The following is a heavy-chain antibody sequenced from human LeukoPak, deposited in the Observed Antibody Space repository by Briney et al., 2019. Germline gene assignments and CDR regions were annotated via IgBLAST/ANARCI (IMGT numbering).Heavy chain of an antibody. CDR3: VNFDFWSDSGSDF. D-gene: IGHD3-3*01. CDR1: GFSFSNNA. J-gene: IGHJ4*02. V-gene: IGHV3-30*04. Sequence: PGGSLRLSCEASGFSFSNNAMNWVRQAPGKGLEWVAMISCDARKIYYADSVKGRFTISRDNSKNTVYLQMTSLRLEDTAIYYCVNFDFWSDSGSDFWGQGTLVTVSS. CDR2: ISCDARKI.